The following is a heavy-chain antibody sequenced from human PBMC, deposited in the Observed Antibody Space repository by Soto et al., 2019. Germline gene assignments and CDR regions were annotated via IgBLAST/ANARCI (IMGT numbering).Heavy chain of an antibody. D-gene: IGHD3-10*01. CDR2: ISSSSSTI. J-gene: IGHJ4*02. CDR1: GFTFISYS. V-gene: IGHV3-48*02. CDR3: AREDSYFDY. Sequence: GWSLRLACASSGFTFISYSMNWVRQAPGKGLEWVSYISSSSSTIYYADSVKGRFTISRDNAKNSLYLQMNSLRDEDTAVYYCAREDSYFDYWGQGTLVTVSS.